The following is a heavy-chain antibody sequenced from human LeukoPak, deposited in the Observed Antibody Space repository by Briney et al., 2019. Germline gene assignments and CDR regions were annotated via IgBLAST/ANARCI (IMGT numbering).Heavy chain of an antibody. V-gene: IGHV5-51*01. D-gene: IGHD3-10*02. CDR1: GYSCTSYW. CDR3: ARLGVRAYYYMDV. J-gene: IGHJ6*03. Sequence: GAFLKICCKGSGYSCTSYWIGWVRQMAGKGLELMGIIYPGDSDTRYSPSFQGQVTISADKSISTAYLQWSSRKASDTAMYYCARLGVRAYYYMDVWGKGTTVTVSS. CDR2: IYPGDSDT.